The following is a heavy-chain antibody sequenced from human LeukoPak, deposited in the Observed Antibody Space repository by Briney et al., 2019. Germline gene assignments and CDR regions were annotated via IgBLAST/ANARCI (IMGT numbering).Heavy chain of an antibody. Sequence: GGSLRLSCAASGFMFSRYSMNSVRRAPGKGLEWLSYITSSGSAVYYADSVRGRFTISRDNVKKSLYLQMNSLRAEDTAVYYCASQWELHPAFWGQGTLVTVSS. CDR2: ITSSGSAV. V-gene: IGHV3-48*01. J-gene: IGHJ4*02. CDR1: GFMFSRYS. D-gene: IGHD1-26*01. CDR3: ASQWELHPAF.